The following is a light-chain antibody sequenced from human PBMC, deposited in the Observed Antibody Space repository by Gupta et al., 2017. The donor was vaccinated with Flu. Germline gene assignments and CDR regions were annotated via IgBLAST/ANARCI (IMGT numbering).Light chain of an antibody. Sequence: DVVMTQSPLSLPVTLGQPASISCRSSQSLVYSDGNTYFHWFQQRPGQSPRRLIYQVSHRESGVPDRFSGSGSGTDFTLKISRAEAEDVGVYYCMQGSRWPWAFGQGTKVEIK. CDR1: QSLVYSDGNTY. J-gene: IGKJ1*01. CDR2: QVS. V-gene: IGKV2-30*01. CDR3: MQGSRWPWA.